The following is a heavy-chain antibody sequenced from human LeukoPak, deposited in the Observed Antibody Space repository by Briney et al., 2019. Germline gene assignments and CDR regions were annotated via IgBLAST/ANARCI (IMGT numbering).Heavy chain of an antibody. J-gene: IGHJ4*02. V-gene: IGHV3-30*04. Sequence: GRSLRLSCAASGFTSSSYAMHWVRQAPGKGLEWVAVISYDGSNKYYADSVKGRFTISRDNSKNTLYLQMNSLRAEDTAVYYCARGRTGYGSGSYPPYFDYWGQGTLVTVSS. CDR1: GFTSSSYA. CDR3: ARGRTGYGSGSYPPYFDY. D-gene: IGHD3-10*01. CDR2: ISYDGSNK.